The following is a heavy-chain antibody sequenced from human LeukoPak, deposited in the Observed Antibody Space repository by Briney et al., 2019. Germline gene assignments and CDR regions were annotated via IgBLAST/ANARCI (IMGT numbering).Heavy chain of an antibody. V-gene: IGHV3-7*01. CDR2: INPDGSQK. J-gene: IGHJ5*02. D-gene: IGHD3-16*01. CDR3: VRQMIRFWFDP. Sequence: PGGSLRLSCAASGFSFSPYWMTWVRQSPGKGLEWVADINPDGSQKYSVDSVKGRFTISRDNAKNSLFLHLNSLRVDDTATYYCVRQMIRFWFDPWGQGTRVTVSS. CDR1: GFSFSPYW.